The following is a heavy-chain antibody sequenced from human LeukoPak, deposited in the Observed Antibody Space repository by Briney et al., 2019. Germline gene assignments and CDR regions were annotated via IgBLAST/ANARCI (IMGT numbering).Heavy chain of an antibody. CDR1: GGSISSGGYS. J-gene: IGHJ2*01. V-gene: IGHV4-30-2*01. Sequence: PSQTLSLTCAVSGGSISSGGYSWSWIRQPPGKGLEWIGYIYHSGSTYYNPSLKSRVTISVDRSKNQFSLKLSSVTAADTAVYYCARRRHYDSSGYYYVRTLYWYFDLWGRGTLVTVSS. D-gene: IGHD3-22*01. CDR3: ARRRHYDSSGYYYVRTLYWYFDL. CDR2: IYHSGST.